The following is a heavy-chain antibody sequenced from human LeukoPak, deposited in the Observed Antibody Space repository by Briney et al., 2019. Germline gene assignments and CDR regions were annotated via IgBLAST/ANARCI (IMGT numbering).Heavy chain of an antibody. CDR3: ARDERASTVPGFDY. D-gene: IGHD4-17*01. CDR1: GFTFSSCA. CDR2: ISYDGSNK. V-gene: IGHV3-30*04. J-gene: IGHJ4*02. Sequence: GGSLRLSCAASGFTFSSCAMHWVRQAPGKGLEWVAVISYDGSNKYYADSVKGRFTISRDNSKNTLYLQMNSLRAEDTAVYYCARDERASTVPGFDYWGQGTLVTVSS.